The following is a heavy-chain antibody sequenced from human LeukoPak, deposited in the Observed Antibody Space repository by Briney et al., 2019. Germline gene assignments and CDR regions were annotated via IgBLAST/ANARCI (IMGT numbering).Heavy chain of an antibody. D-gene: IGHD3-22*01. CDR2: IYQSGST. V-gene: IGHV4-38-2*02. Sequence: SETLSLTCTVSAYSISSGFYWGWIRQPPGKGLEWIGSIYQSGSTYYNPSLKSRVIISVDTSKNQFSDTAVYYCAREEGYYYDSGGYYVEYFQHWGQGTLVTVSS. CDR1: AYSISSGFY. J-gene: IGHJ1*01. CDR3: SGGYYVEYFQH.